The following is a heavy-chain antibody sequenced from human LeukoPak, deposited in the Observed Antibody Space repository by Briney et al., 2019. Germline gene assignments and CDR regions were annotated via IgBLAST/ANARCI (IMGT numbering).Heavy chain of an antibody. D-gene: IGHD3-22*01. J-gene: IGHJ5*02. CDR3: AREGSGSSGYQNWFDP. Sequence: SETLSLTCTVSGGFLTAYYWSWIRQPPGKGLEWIGYVYYTGSTEYNPSLRSRVTISLEMSKHQFSLKLSSVTAADTAVYYCAREGSGSSGYQNWFDPWGQGTLVTVPS. V-gene: IGHV4-59*12. CDR1: GGFLTAYY. CDR2: VYYTGST.